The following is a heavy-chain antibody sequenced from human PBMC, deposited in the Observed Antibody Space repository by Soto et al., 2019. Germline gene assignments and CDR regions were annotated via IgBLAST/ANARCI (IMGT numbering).Heavy chain of an antibody. V-gene: IGHV4-59*08. Sequence: SETLSITCTVSGGSIASSFWSWIRQIPGKGLEWIGHISYSGITNYNPSLKSRVTISVDTSKNQFSLKLSSVTAADTAVYYCASHRSSWDYYGMDVWGQGTTVTVSS. D-gene: IGHD6-13*01. CDR3: ASHRSSWDYYGMDV. CDR1: GGSIASSF. J-gene: IGHJ6*02. CDR2: ISYSGIT.